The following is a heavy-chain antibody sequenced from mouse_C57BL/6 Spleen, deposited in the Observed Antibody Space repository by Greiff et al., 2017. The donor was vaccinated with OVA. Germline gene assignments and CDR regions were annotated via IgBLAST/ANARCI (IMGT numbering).Heavy chain of an antibody. J-gene: IGHJ2*01. CDR3: ARGGLGGVYFDY. V-gene: IGHV5-17*01. D-gene: IGHD4-1*01. CDR2: ISSGSSTI. CDR1: GFTFSDYG. Sequence: EVQGVESGGGLVKPGGSLKLSCAASGFTFSDYGMHWVRQAPEKGLEWVAYISSGSSTIYYADTVKGRVTLSRDNAKSTLYLQMTSLRSEDTAMYYCARGGLGGVYFDYWGQGTTLTVSS.